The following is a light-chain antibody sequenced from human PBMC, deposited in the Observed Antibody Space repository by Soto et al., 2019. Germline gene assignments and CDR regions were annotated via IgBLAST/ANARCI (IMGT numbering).Light chain of an antibody. CDR1: QTISSW. V-gene: IGKV1-5*03. CDR3: QHYNSYSEA. J-gene: IGKJ1*01. Sequence: DLQMTQSPSTLSGSVGDRVTITCRASQTISSWLAWYQQKPGKAPKLLIYKASTLKSGVPSRFSGSGSGTELTLNISSLQPDDVATYDCQHYNSYSEAFGRGTKVDI. CDR2: KAS.